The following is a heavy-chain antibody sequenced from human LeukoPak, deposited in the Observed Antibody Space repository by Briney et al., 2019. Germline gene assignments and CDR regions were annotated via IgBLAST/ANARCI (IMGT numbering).Heavy chain of an antibody. CDR2: INPNSGGT. V-gene: IGHV1-2*02. J-gene: IGHJ5*02. CDR1: GYTFTGYY. CDR3: ARDNSVGDSAWWFDP. D-gene: IGHD5-12*01. Sequence: ASVKVSCKASGYTFTGYYMHWVRQAPGQGLEWMGWINPNSGGTNYAQKFQGRVTMTRDTSISTAYMELSRLRSDDTAVYYCARDNSVGDSAWWFDPWGQGTLVTVSS.